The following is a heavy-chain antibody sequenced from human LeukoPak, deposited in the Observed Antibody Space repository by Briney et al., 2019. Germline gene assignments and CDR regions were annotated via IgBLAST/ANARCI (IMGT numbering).Heavy chain of an antibody. V-gene: IGHV3-23*01. J-gene: IGHJ4*02. CDR3: AKKGQADDGGKPD. Sequence: QAGGSLRLSCAASGFTFSIYDLSWVRQAPGKGLECVSAIDRGVGSTYYADSVKGRFTISRDNSKNTLHLQMNNLRVDDTAVYYCAKKGQADDGGKPDWGQGTLVTVSS. CDR1: GFTFSIYD. CDR2: IDRGVGST.